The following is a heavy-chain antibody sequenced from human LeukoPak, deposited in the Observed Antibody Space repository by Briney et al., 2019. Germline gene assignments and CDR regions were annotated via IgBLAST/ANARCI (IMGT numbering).Heavy chain of an antibody. V-gene: IGHV3-21*01. D-gene: IGHD6-13*01. CDR3: ARGSRDSSSWYEGRSLFDP. J-gene: IGHJ5*02. Sequence: AGGSLRLSCAASGFTFSTYSMNWVRQAPGKGLEWVSSITSSRIYIYYADSVKGRFTISRDNTKNSLYLQMNSLRAEDTAVYYCARGSRDSSSWYEGRSLFDPWGQGTLVTVSS. CDR1: GFTFSTYS. CDR2: ITSSRIYI.